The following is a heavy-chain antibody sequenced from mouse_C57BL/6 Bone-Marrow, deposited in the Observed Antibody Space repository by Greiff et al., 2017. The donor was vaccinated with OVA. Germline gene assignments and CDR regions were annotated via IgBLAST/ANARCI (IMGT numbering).Heavy chain of an antibody. CDR2: IDPSDSYT. CDR1: GYTFTSYW. Sequence: QVQLQQPGAELVKPGASVTLSCKASGYTFTSYWMQWVKQRPGQGLEWIGEIDPSDSYTNYNQKFKGKATLTVDTSSSTAYMQLSSLTSEDSAVYDGARDPSDAYAMDYWGQGTSVTVSS. CDR3: ARDPSDAYAMDY. J-gene: IGHJ4*01. V-gene: IGHV1-50*01.